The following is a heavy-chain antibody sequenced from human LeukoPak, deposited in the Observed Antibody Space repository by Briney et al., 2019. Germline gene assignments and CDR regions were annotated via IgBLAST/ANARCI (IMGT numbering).Heavy chain of an antibody. J-gene: IGHJ5*02. Sequence: ASVKVSCKASGYTSTGYYMHWVRQAPGQGLEWMGWINPNSGGTNYAQKFQGRVTMTRDTSISTAYMELSRLRSDDTAVYYCARDVGEQLANWFDPWAREPWSPSPQ. CDR2: INPNSGGT. D-gene: IGHD1-1*01. CDR1: GYTSTGYY. CDR3: ARDVGEQLANWFDP. V-gene: IGHV1-2*02.